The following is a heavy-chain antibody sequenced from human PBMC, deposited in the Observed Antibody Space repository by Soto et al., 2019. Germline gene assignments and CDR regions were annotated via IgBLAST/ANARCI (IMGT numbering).Heavy chain of an antibody. CDR1: GGSFSGYY. CDR3: ARETILWFGELSPVRPSYYYYGMDV. J-gene: IGHJ6*02. D-gene: IGHD3-10*01. Sequence: SETLSLTCAVYGGSFSGYYWSWIRQPPGKGLEWIGEINHSGSTNYNPSLKSRVTISVDTSKNQFSLKLSSVTAADTAVYYCARETILWFGELSPVRPSYYYYGMDVWGQGTTVTVSS. V-gene: IGHV4-34*01. CDR2: INHSGST.